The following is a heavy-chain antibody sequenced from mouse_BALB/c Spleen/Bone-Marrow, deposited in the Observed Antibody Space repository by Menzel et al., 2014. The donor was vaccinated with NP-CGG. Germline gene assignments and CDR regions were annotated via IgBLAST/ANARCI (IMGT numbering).Heavy chain of an antibody. J-gene: IGHJ1*01. V-gene: IGHV2-6-5*01. CDR1: GFSLTDYG. CDR3: AKLGRSYYYFDV. Sequence: VKLQESGPGLVAPSQSLSITCTVSGFSLTDYGVSWIRQPPGKGLEWLGVIWGGGSTYYNSALKSRLSISKDNSKSXVFLKMNSLQTVDTAMYYCAKLGRSYYYFDVWGAGTTVTVSS. D-gene: IGHD1-1*01. CDR2: IWGGGST.